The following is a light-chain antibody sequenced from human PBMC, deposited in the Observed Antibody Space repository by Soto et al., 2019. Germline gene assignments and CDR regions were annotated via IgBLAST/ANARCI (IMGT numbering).Light chain of an antibody. V-gene: IGKV1-5*01. CDR1: QSISSW. CDR3: QQYNSG. Sequence: DIPMTQSPSTLSASVGDRVTITCRASQSISSWLAWYQQKPGKAPKLLIYDASSLESGVPSRFSGSGSGTEFTLTISSRQPDDFATYYCQQYNSGFGQGTKVEIK. CDR2: DAS. J-gene: IGKJ1*01.